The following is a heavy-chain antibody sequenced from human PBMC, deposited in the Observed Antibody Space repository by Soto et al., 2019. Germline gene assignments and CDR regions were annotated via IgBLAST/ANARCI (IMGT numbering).Heavy chain of an antibody. CDR3: ARGVATLPVFAFDV. CDR2: IYWNDDK. J-gene: IGHJ3*01. D-gene: IGHD6-6*01. CDR1: GVSISTSGAG. V-gene: IGHV2-5*01. Sequence: GSGPTLVNPTPTLTLTCTLSGVSISTSGAGLGWIRQTPGKALEWVALIYWNDDKHYSPSLKSRLNITKDTSKNQAVLTMTNMDPVDTATYYCARGVATLPVFAFDVWGQGTAVTVSS.